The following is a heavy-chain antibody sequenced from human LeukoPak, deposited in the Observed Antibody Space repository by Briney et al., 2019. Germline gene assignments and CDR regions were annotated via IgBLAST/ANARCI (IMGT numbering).Heavy chain of an antibody. CDR2: MNPNSGNI. CDR3: ARGRATVTTHWLDP. CDR1: GYAFTSYD. D-gene: IGHD4-11*01. V-gene: IGHV1-8*03. Sequence: ASVKVSCKASGYAFTSYDINWVRQATGHGLEWMGWMNPNSGNIAYAQKFQGRVTITGNTSINTAYMELSSLTSEDTAMYYCARGRATVTTHWLDPWGQGTLVAVSS. J-gene: IGHJ5*02.